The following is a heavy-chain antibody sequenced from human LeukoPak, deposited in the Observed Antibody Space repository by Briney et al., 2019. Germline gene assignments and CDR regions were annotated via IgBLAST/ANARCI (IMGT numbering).Heavy chain of an antibody. CDR3: AKGPYGSGTYNWFDP. J-gene: IGHJ5*02. V-gene: IGHV3-23*01. Sequence: PGGSLRLSCAASGFTVSSNYMSWVRQAPGKGLEWVSTITGSGDSTFYADSVKGRFTISRDNSKNTLYVQVNSLRVEDTAVYYCAKGPYGSGTYNWFDPWGQGTLVTVSS. CDR2: ITGSGDST. D-gene: IGHD3-10*01. CDR1: GFTVSSNY.